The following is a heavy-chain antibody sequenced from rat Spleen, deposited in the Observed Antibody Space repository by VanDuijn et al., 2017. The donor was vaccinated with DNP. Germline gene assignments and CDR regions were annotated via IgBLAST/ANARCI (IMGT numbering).Heavy chain of an antibody. CDR2: ISSGGRT. CDR3: TRLPGYNIYWFAH. V-gene: IGHV2-19*01. CDR1: GFSLPDYS. Sequence: QVQLKESGPGMVQPSQTLSLTCTVSGFSLPDYSMHWVRQPPGKALDWMAAISSGGRTYYNSALKSRLSISRDTSKGQVFLKMDSVQAEDTAIYFCTRLPGYNIYWFAHWGQGTLVTVSS. J-gene: IGHJ3*01. D-gene: IGHD1-4*01.